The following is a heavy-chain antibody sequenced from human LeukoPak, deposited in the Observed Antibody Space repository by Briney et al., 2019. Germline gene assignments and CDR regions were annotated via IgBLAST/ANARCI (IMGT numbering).Heavy chain of an antibody. CDR3: ARGGACSSTSCFTWFDP. D-gene: IGHD2-2*01. V-gene: IGHV4-34*01. Sequence: SETLSLTCAVYGGSFSGYYWSWIRQPPGKGLEWIGEINHSGSTNYNPSLKSRVTISVDTSKNQFSLKLSSVTAADTAVYYCARGGACSSTSCFTWFDPWGQGTLVTVSS. J-gene: IGHJ5*02. CDR1: GGSFSGYY. CDR2: INHSGST.